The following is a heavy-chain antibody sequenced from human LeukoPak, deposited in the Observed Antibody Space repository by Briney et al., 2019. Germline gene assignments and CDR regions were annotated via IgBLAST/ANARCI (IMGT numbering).Heavy chain of an antibody. J-gene: IGHJ4*02. V-gene: IGHV3-7*03. CDR1: GFTFSSYW. D-gene: IGHD1-26*01. Sequence: HPGGSLRLSCAASGFTFSSYWMSWVRQAPGKGLEWVANIKQDGSEKYYVESVKGRFTISRDNSKNTLYLQMNSLRAEDTAVYYCAKDEGVGAFVYWGQGTLVTVSS. CDR2: IKQDGSEK. CDR3: AKDEGVGAFVY.